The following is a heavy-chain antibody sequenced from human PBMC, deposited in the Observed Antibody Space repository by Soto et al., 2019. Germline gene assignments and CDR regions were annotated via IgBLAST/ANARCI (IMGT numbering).Heavy chain of an antibody. D-gene: IGHD2-2*01. V-gene: IGHV3-30-3*01. CDR2: ISYDGSNK. CDR1: GFTFSSYA. CDR3: ARDGAGDIVVVPAALGAFDI. J-gene: IGHJ3*02. Sequence: QVQLVESGGGVVQPGRSLRLSCAASGFTFSSYAMHWVRQAPGKGLEWVAVISYDGSNKYYADSVKGRFTISRDNSKNTLYLQLNSLRAEDTAVYYCARDGAGDIVVVPAALGAFDIWGQGTMVTVSS.